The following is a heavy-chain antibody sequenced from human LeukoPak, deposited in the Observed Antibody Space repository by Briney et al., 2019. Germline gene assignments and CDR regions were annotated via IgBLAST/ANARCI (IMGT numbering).Heavy chain of an antibody. CDR1: GFTFSSYS. Sequence: GGSLSLSCAASGFTFSSYSMNWVRQAPGKGLEWVSSISSSSSCIYYADSVKGRFTISRDNAKNSLYLQMNSLRAEDTAVYYCDLRDYWGQGTLVTVSS. V-gene: IGHV3-21*01. CDR2: ISSSSSCI. J-gene: IGHJ4*02. CDR3: DLRDY.